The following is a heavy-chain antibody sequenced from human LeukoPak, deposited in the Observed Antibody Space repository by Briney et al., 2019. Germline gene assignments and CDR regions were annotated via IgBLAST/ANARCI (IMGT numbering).Heavy chain of an antibody. CDR1: GFTFSIYA. CDR3: AKDGDHGCGSDY. D-gene: IGHD4-17*01. CDR2: ISGSATST. V-gene: IGHV3-23*01. J-gene: IGHJ4*02. Sequence: GGSLRLSCAASGFTFSIYAMTWVRQAPGKGLEWVSAISGSATSTYYADSVKGRFTISRDNSKNTVYLQMNSLRAEDTAVYYCAKDGDHGCGSDYWGQGTLVTVSS.